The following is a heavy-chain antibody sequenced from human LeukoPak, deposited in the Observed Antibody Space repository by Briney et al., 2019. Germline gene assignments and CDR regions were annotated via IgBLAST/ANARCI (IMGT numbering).Heavy chain of an antibody. CDR1: GFTFSTYT. CDR2: ISGSGGST. V-gene: IGHV3-23*01. D-gene: IGHD3-10*01. CDR3: AKDQRAVRVWFGEFDI. Sequence: GGSLRLSCAASGFTFSTYTMNWVRRAPGKGLEWVSAISGSGGSTYYADSVKGRFTISRDNSKNTLYLQMNSLRAEDTAVYYCAKDQRAVRVWFGEFDIWGQGTMVTVSS. J-gene: IGHJ3*02.